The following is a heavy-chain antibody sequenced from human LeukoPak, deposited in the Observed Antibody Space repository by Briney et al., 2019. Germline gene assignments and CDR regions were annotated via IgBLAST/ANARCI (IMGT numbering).Heavy chain of an antibody. CDR2: ISSSGSPI. V-gene: IGHV3-48*03. D-gene: IGHD5-18*01. J-gene: IGHJ4*02. CDR3: ATGYSYAYRY. Sequence: PGESLRLSCAASEFTFSSYEMNWVRQAPGKGLEWVSYISSSGSPIYYADSVKGRFTISRDNAKNSLYLQMNSLRAEDAAVYYCATGYSYAYRYWGQGTLVTVSS. CDR1: EFTFSSYE.